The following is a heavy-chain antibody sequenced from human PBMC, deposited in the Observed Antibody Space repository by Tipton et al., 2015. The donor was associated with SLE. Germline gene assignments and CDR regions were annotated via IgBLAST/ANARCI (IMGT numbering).Heavy chain of an antibody. CDR2: IYTSGST. CDR1: GGSISSYY. CDR3: ARRGLAYYYGSGRALDI. V-gene: IGHV4-4*07. J-gene: IGHJ3*02. D-gene: IGHD3-10*01. Sequence: TLSLTCTVSGGSISSYYWSWIRQPAGKGLEWIGRIYTSGSTKYNPSLKSRVTMSVDTSKSQFSLDLTSVTAADTAVYYCARRGLAYYYGSGRALDIWGQGTMVTVSS.